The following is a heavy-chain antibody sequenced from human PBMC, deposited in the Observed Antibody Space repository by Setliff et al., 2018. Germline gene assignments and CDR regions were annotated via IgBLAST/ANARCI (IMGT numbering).Heavy chain of an antibody. CDR3: AREGVDTRSSTDYRYYMDV. D-gene: IGHD5-18*01. Sequence: SVKVSCKASGGTLRSYGISWVWQAPGQGLEWMGGTIPSFGSTNYAQKFQDRVTIITDESASTAYMELSSLRTEDTAVYYCAREGVDTRSSTDYRYYMDVWGKGTTVTVSS. V-gene: IGHV1-69*05. CDR2: TIPSFGST. CDR1: GGTLRSYG. J-gene: IGHJ6*03.